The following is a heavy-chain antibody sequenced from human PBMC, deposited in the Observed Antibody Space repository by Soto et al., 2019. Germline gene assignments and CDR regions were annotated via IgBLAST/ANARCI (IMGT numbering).Heavy chain of an antibody. CDR1: GCTFSSYS. J-gene: IGHJ3*02. CDR2: ISSSSSYI. Sequence: GGSLRLSCAASGCTFSSYSMNWVRQAPGKGLEWVSSISSSSSYIYYADSVKGRFTISRDNAKNSLYLQMNSLRAEDTAVYYCATISVTTLSAFDIWGQGTMVTVSS. CDR3: ATISVTTLSAFDI. V-gene: IGHV3-21*01. D-gene: IGHD4-17*01.